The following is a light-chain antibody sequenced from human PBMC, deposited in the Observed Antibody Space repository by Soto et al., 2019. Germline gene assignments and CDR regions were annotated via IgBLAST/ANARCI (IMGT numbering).Light chain of an antibody. V-gene: IGKV3-20*01. Sequence: EIVLTQSPGTLSLSPGERATLSCRASQSVSNSYLAWYQQKPGQAPRLLIYGAATRATGIPDRFSGSGSGTDFILTISILEPEDFAVYYCQQYGSSPPITFGQGTRLEIK. CDR2: GAA. CDR3: QQYGSSPPIT. J-gene: IGKJ5*01. CDR1: QSVSNSY.